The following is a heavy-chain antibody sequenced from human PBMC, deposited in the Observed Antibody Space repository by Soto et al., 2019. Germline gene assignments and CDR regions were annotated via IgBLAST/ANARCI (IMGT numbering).Heavy chain of an antibody. J-gene: IGHJ6*02. Sequence: QVQLQQSGPGLVKLSQTLSLTCAISGDSVFSKTAAWNWIRQSPSRGLEWLGRTYYRSKWYNDYTVSIEDRLAINPDTAKNQFALQLNSVTPEDTAVYYCAHQPGPRYSSTPGNYGMDVWGQGTTVTVSS. CDR1: GDSVFSKTAA. CDR3: AHQPGPRYSSTPGNYGMDV. D-gene: IGHD6-13*01. CDR2: TYYRSKWYN. V-gene: IGHV6-1*01.